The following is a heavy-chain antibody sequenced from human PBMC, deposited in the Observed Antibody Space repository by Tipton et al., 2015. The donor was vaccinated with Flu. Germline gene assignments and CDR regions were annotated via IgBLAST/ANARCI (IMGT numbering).Heavy chain of an antibody. V-gene: IGHV4-38-2*02. CDR1: GYFISSGYY. CDR3: ATRIYGSWSVNY. D-gene: IGHD3-10*01. J-gene: IGHJ4*02. CDR2: IHHSGGT. Sequence: TLSLTCTVSGYFISSGYYWGWIRQPPGKGLESIGSIHHSGGTYYNPSLKRRVTIPVDTSKNQFTLKLSAVTAADTAVYYCATRIYGSWSVNYWGLGTLVTVSS.